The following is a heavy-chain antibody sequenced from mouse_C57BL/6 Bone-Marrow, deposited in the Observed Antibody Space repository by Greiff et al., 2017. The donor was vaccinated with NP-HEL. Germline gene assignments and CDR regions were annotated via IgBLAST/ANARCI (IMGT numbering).Heavy chain of an antibody. V-gene: IGHV5-6*01. CDR3: ARRNYYSNAFAY. CDR2: ISSGGSYT. J-gene: IGHJ3*01. Sequence: EVQLVESGGDLVKPGGSLKLSCAASGFTFSSYGMSWVRQTPDKRLEWVATISSGGSYTYYPDSVKGRFTISRDNAKNTLYMQMSSLKSEDTAMYYCARRNYYSNAFAYWGQGTLVTVSA. D-gene: IGHD2-5*01. CDR1: GFTFSSYG.